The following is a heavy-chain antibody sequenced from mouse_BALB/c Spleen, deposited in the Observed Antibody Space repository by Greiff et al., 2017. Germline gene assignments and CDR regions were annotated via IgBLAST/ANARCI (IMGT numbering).Heavy chain of an antibody. CDR2: ISSGGSYT. CDR3: ARDGGNYYFDY. V-gene: IGHV5-9-3*01. J-gene: IGHJ2*01. CDR1: GFTFSSYA. D-gene: IGHD2-1*01. Sequence: EVHLVESGGGLVKPGGSLKLSCAASGFTFSSYAMSWVRQTPEKRLEWVATISSGGSYTYYPDSVKGRFTISRDNAKNTLYLQMSSLRSEDTAMYYCARDGGNYYFDYWGQGTTLTVSS.